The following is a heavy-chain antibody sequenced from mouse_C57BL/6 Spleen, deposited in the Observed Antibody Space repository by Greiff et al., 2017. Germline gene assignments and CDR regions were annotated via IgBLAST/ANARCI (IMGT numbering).Heavy chain of an antibody. J-gene: IGHJ4*01. CDR3: ANYYGSSNYYAMDY. D-gene: IGHD1-1*01. CDR2: ISYDGSN. CDR1: GYSITSGYY. Sequence: EVKLEESGPGLVKPSQSLSLTCSVTGYSITSGYYWNWIRQFPGNKLEWMGYISYDGSNNYNPSLKNRISITRDTSKNQFFLKLNSVTTEDTATYYCANYYGSSNYYAMDYWGQGTSVTVSS. V-gene: IGHV3-6*01.